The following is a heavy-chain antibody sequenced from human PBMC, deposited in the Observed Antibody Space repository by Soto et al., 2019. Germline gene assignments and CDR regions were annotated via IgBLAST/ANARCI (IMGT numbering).Heavy chain of an antibody. Sequence: GGSLRLSCAASGFTFSSYEMNWVRQAPGKGLEWVSYISSSGSTIYYADSVKGRFTISRDNAKNSLYLQMNSLRAEDTAVYYCAREYCSSTSCYYGMDVWGQGTTVTVSS. CDR3: AREYCSSTSCYYGMDV. J-gene: IGHJ6*02. V-gene: IGHV3-48*03. CDR2: ISSSGSTI. CDR1: GFTFSSYE. D-gene: IGHD2-2*01.